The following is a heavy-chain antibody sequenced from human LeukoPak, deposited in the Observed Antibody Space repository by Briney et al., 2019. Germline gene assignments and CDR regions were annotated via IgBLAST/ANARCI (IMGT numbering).Heavy chain of an antibody. CDR3: ARRSGYSRTFDY. CDR2: IYPDDSDT. V-gene: IGHV5-51*01. D-gene: IGHD3-22*01. Sequence: GGSLKISCHGSGYXFTNYWIGWVRQMPGKGLEWMGIIYPDDSDTTYRPSFQGQVTISADKSISTAYLQWSRLKASDTAMYYCARRSGYSRTFDYWGQGTLVTVSS. J-gene: IGHJ4*02. CDR1: GYXFTNYW.